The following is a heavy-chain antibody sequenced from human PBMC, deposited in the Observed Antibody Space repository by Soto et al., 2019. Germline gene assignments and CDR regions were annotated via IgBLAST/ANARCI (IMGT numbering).Heavy chain of an antibody. CDR1: GFTFSSYE. D-gene: IGHD3-10*01. J-gene: IGHJ5*02. Sequence: VGSLRLSCAVSGFTFSSYEMNWVRQAPGEGLEWVSYISSSGSNRYYADSVKGRFTISRDNAKNSLYPQMNSLRAEDTAVYYCAKDGGPWGQGTLVTVSS. CDR2: ISSSGSNR. CDR3: AKDGGP. V-gene: IGHV3-48*03.